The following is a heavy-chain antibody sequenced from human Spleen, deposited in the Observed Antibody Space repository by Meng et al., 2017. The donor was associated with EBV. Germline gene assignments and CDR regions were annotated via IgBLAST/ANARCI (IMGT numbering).Heavy chain of an antibody. Sequence: VRREESGGGLGKPGEALRLSCVASGFTLRSYGMHWVRLAPGKGLEWVSSISSNSIDIYYEDSVKGRFTISRDNAKNSLFLQMNSLRAEDTAVYYCARDRTSNRFDYWGQGTLVTVSS. J-gene: IGHJ4*02. CDR3: ARDRTSNRFDY. CDR2: ISSNSIDI. D-gene: IGHD2-8*01. CDR1: GFTLRSYG. V-gene: IGHV3-21*01.